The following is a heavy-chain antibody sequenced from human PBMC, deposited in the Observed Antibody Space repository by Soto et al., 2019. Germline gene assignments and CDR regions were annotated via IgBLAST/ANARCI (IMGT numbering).Heavy chain of an antibody. V-gene: IGHV4-39*01. D-gene: IGHD2-15*01. J-gene: IGHJ4*02. CDR1: GVSLNSGHYY. CDR3: RKVLIGATRHTDVDS. Sequence: SETLSLTCTVSGVSLNSGHYYWVWIRQSPGKGLAWIASIYYDESTYYNPSLKSRVTISTDKPKNQFSLTLKSVTAADTAVYYCRKVLIGATRHTDVDSWGQGALVTVSS. CDR2: IYYDEST.